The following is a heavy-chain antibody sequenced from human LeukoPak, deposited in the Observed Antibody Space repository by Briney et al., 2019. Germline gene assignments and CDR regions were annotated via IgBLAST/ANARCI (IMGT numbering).Heavy chain of an antibody. CDR1: GFTFSSYA. Sequence: PGGSLRLSCAASGFTFSSYAMSWVRQAPGKGLEWVSAISGSGGSTYYADSVKGRFTISRDNSKNTLYLQMNSLRAEDTAVYYCAKDVLNYYDSSSYGYFQHWGQGTLVTVSS. J-gene: IGHJ1*01. CDR2: ISGSGGST. CDR3: AKDVLNYYDSSSYGYFQH. D-gene: IGHD3-22*01. V-gene: IGHV3-23*01.